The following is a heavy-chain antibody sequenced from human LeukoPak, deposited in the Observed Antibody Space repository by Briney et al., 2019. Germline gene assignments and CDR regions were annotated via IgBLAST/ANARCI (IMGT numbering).Heavy chain of an antibody. CDR1: GGSFSGYY. CDR2: INHSGST. CDR3: ARGSTVTRYFDY. J-gene: IGHJ4*02. D-gene: IGHD4-17*01. Sequence: PSETLSLTCAVYGGSFSGYYWSWIRQPPGKGLEWIGEINHSGSTNYNPSLKSRVTMSVDTSKNQFSLKLSSVTAADTAVYYCARGSTVTRYFDYWGQGTLVTVSS. V-gene: IGHV4-34*01.